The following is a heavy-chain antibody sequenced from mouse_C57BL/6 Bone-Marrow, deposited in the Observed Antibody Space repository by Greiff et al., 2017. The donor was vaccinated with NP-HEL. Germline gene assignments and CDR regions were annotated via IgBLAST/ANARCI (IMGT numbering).Heavy chain of an antibody. Sequence: QVQLQQPGAELVKPGASVKMSCKASGYTFTSYWITWVKQRPGQGLEWIGDIYPGSGSTNYNEKFKSKATLTVDTSSSTAYMQLSSLTSEDSAVYYCARRYYGIPYDFDYWGQGTTLTVSS. J-gene: IGHJ2*01. CDR3: ARRYYGIPYDFDY. V-gene: IGHV1-55*01. CDR2: IYPGSGST. D-gene: IGHD2-1*01. CDR1: GYTFTSYW.